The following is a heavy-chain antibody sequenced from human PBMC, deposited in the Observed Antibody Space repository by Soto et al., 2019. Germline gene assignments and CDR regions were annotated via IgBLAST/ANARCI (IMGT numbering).Heavy chain of an antibody. CDR1: GYSITSGYY. V-gene: IGHV4-38-2*01. J-gene: IGHJ4*02. CDR3: ARLPYSYSGYDETYFDY. Sequence: SETLSLTCAVSGYSITSGYYWGWIRQPPGKGLEWIGSIYHSGSTYYNPSLKSRVTISVDTPQKLSSLKLSSVTAADTAVYYCARLPYSYSGYDETYFDYWGQGTLVTVSS. CDR2: IYHSGST. D-gene: IGHD5-12*01.